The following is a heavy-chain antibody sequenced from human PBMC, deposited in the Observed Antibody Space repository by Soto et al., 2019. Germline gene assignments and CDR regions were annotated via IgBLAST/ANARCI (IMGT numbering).Heavy chain of an antibody. D-gene: IGHD6-19*01. CDR1: GGSFSGYY. V-gene: IGHV4-34*01. J-gene: IGHJ6*02. CDR2: INHSGST. CDR3: ARGSKGRSSGGYSQGDYYYGMDV. Sequence: QVQLQQWGAGLLKPSETLSLTCAVYGGSFSGYYWSWIRQPPGKGLEWIGEINHSGSTNYNPSLKSRVTIIVDTSKIQFSLKLSSVTAAATAVYYCARGSKGRSSGGYSQGDYYYGMDVWGQGTTVTVSS.